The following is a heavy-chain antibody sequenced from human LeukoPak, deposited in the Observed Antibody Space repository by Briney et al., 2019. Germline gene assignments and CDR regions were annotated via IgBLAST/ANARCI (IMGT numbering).Heavy chain of an antibody. CDR2: ISAYNGNT. CDR1: GYTFTSYG. CDR3: ARDPSYYYGSGSSRHFDY. V-gene: IGHV1-18*01. J-gene: IGHJ4*02. Sequence: ASVKVSCKASGYTFTSYGISWVRQAPGQGLEWMGWISAYNGNTNYAQKLQGRVTMTTDTSTSTAYMELRSLRSDDTAVYYCARDPSYYYGSGSSRHFDYWGQGTLVTVSS. D-gene: IGHD3-10*01.